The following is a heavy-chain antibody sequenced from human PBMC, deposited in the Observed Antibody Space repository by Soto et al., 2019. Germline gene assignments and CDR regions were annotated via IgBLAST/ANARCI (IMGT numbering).Heavy chain of an antibody. CDR1: GGSISNYY. CDR2: IYYSGSI. Sequence: SETLSLTCTGSGGSISNYYWSWIRQPPGKGLEWIGCIYYSGSINYNPSLKSRVTISEDTSKNQFSLEMSSVTAADTAVYYCAREIAVAGTHYFDYWGQGTLVTVSS. CDR3: AREIAVAGTHYFDY. J-gene: IGHJ4*02. D-gene: IGHD6-19*01. V-gene: IGHV4-59*01.